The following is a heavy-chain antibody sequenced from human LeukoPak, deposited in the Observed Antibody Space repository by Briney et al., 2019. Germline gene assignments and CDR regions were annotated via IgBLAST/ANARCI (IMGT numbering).Heavy chain of an antibody. CDR1: GGSISSYY. CDR3: ARGAGGYSYG. J-gene: IGHJ4*02. D-gene: IGHD5-18*01. V-gene: IGHV4-59*01. CDR2: IYYSGST. Sequence: SETLSLTCTVSGGSISSYYWSWIRQPLGEGLEWIGSIYYSGSTNYNPSLKSRVTISIDPSKNQFSLNLSSVTAADTAVYYCARGAGGYSYGWGQGTLVTVCS.